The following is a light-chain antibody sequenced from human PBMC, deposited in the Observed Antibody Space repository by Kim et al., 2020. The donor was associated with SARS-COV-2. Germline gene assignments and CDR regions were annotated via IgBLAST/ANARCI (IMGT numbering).Light chain of an antibody. CDR1: QSISSY. V-gene: IGKV1-39*01. CDR2: AAS. Sequence: DIQMTQSPSSLSASVGDRVTITCRASQSISSYLNWYQQKPGKAPKLLIYAASSLQSGVPSRFSGSGSGTDFTLTISSLQPEDFATYFCLQSYSTSRTFGHGTPVDIK. J-gene: IGKJ1*01. CDR3: LQSYSTSRT.